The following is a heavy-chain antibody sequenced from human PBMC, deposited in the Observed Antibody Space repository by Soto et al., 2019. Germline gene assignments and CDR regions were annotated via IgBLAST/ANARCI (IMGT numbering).Heavy chain of an antibody. CDR2: INGGNGNT. CDR1: GYTFTTYC. CDR3: AREGILTSHGFDS. J-gene: IGHJ4*02. Sequence: ASVKVSCKASGYTFTTYCLYWVRQAPGQRLEWMGWINGGNGNTRYSQNFQGRVTISRDTSATTVYMELSSLRSEDTAVYYCAREGILTSHGFDSWGQGTLVTGSS. D-gene: IGHD2-2*01. V-gene: IGHV1-3*01.